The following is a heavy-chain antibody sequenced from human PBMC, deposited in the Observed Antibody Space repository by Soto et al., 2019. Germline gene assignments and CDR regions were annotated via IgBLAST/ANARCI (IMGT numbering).Heavy chain of an antibody. J-gene: IGHJ5*02. CDR3: ARDRSTYGGGGTGEVKENWFDP. CDR1: GGSISRYY. Sequence: QVQLQESGPGVVKASETLSLTCSVSGGSISRYYWSWIRQPPGKGLEWIGYAYYSGDTGYNPSLQSRVTMAVDTSKNQVSLKLTSVTAAYTAVYYCARDRSTYGGGGTGEVKENWFDPWGQGALVTVSS. D-gene: IGHD2-8*01. CDR2: AYYSGDT. V-gene: IGHV4-59*01.